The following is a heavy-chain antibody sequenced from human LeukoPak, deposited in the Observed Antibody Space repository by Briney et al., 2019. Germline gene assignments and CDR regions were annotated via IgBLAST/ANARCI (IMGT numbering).Heavy chain of an antibody. D-gene: IGHD6-13*01. CDR2: ISSSSSYT. CDR1: GFTFSDYY. CDR3: ARDPGSWYPDY. V-gene: IGHV3-11*06. Sequence: GGSLRLSCAASGFTFSDYYMSWIRQAPGKGLEWVSYISSSSSYTNYADFVKGRFTISRDNAKNSLYLQMNSLRAEDTAVYYCARDPGSWYPDYWGQGTLVTVSS. J-gene: IGHJ4*02.